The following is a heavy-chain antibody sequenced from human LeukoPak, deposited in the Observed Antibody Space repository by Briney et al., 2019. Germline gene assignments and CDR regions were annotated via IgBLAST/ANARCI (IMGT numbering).Heavy chain of an antibody. J-gene: IGHJ4*02. CDR1: GGSISSGGYY. CDR2: IYYSGST. V-gene: IGHV4-31*03. CDR3: ARGYCSSTSCYLADY. Sequence: PSQTLSLTCTVSGGSISSGGYYWSWIRQHPGKGLEWIGYIYYSGSTYYNPSLKSRVTISVDTSKNQFSLKLSSMTAADTAVYYCARGYCSSTSCYLADYWGQGTLVTVSS. D-gene: IGHD2-2*01.